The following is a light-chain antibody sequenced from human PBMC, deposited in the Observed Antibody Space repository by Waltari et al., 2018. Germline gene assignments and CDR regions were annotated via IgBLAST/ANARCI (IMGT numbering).Light chain of an antibody. Sequence: EIVLTQSPATLSVSPGERATLSCRASQSVSSYLAWYQQKPGQAPRLLLSDASNRAAGIPARFSGSGSGTDFTLTISSLEPEDFAVYYCQQRDSLLVTFGGGTKVQI. CDR1: QSVSSY. V-gene: IGKV3-11*01. CDR2: DAS. J-gene: IGKJ4*01. CDR3: QQRDSLLVT.